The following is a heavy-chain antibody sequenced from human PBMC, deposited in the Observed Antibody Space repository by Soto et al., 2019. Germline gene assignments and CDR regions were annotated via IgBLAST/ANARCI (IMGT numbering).Heavy chain of an antibody. Sequence: GASVKVSCKVSGYTLTELSMHWVRQAPGKGLEWMGGFDPEDGETIYAQKFQGRVTMTEDTSTDTAYMELSSLRSEDTAVYYCALVMCSGGSCFSCNSVWFDPWGQGTLVTVSS. V-gene: IGHV1-24*01. J-gene: IGHJ5*02. CDR3: ALVMCSGGSCFSCNSVWFDP. CDR1: GYTLTELS. CDR2: FDPEDGET. D-gene: IGHD2-15*01.